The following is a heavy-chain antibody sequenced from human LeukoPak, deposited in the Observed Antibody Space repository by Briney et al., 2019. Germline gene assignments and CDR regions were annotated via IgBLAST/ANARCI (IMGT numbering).Heavy chain of an antibody. D-gene: IGHD1-20*01. CDR3: ARGIIRYYFDY. V-gene: IGHV3-53*01. Sequence: GGSLRLSCAVSGFTVSNSYMSWVRQAPGKGLECVSVIYSGGNTYYADSVKGRFTISRDNSKNTLYLQMNSLRAEDTAVYYCARGIIRYYFDYWGQGTLVTVSS. CDR1: GFTVSNSY. CDR2: IYSGGNT. J-gene: IGHJ4*02.